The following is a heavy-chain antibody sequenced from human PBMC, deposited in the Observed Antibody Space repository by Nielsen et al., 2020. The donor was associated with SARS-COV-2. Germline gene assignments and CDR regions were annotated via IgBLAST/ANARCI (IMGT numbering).Heavy chain of an antibody. Sequence: GGSLRLSCAASGFTFSSYSMNWVRQAPGKGLEWVSSISSSSSYIYYADPVKGRFTISRDNSKNTLYLQMNSLRAEDTAVYYCAKELPEEMATIRAFGYWGQGTLVTVSS. CDR3: AKELPEEMATIRAFGY. J-gene: IGHJ4*02. CDR2: ISSSSSYI. D-gene: IGHD5-24*01. V-gene: IGHV3-21*04. CDR1: GFTFSSYS.